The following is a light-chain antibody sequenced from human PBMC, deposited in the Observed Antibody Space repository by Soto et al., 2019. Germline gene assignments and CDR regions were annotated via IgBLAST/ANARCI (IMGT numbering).Light chain of an antibody. J-gene: IGLJ3*02. CDR2: EVS. V-gene: IGLV2-8*01. Sequence: QSVLTQPPSASGSPGQSVTISCTGTSGDVGRYNFVSWYQQHPGKAPKLLIYEVSARPSGAPDRFSGSKSGNTASLTVSGLQAEDEADYYCSSFAGSNNVLFGGGTKVTVL. CDR3: SSFAGSNNVL. CDR1: SGDVGRYNF.